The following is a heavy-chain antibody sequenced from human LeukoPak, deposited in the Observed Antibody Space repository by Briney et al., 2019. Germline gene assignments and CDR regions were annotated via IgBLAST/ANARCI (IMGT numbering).Heavy chain of an antibody. Sequence: PGGSLRLSCAASGFTFSSYAMHWVRQAPGKGLEWVAVISYDGSNKYYADSVKGRFTISRDNSKNTLYLQMNSLGAEDTAVYYCARASPDLSLFDPWGQGTLVTVSS. CDR2: ISYDGSNK. D-gene: IGHD3-16*02. CDR1: GFTFSSYA. J-gene: IGHJ5*02. V-gene: IGHV3-30-3*01. CDR3: ARASPDLSLFDP.